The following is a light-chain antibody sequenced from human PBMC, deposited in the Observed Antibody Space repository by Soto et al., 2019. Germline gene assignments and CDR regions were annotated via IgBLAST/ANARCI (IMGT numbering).Light chain of an antibody. CDR1: QSVSSN. CDR2: GAS. CDR3: QQYNNSPPT. J-gene: IGKJ1*01. V-gene: IGKV3-15*01. Sequence: EIVMTQSPATLSVSPGERATLSCRASQSVSSNLAGYQQKPGQAPRLLIYGASTRATGIPARFSGSGSGTEFTLTISRLQSEDFAVYYCQQYNNSPPTFGQGTKVEIK.